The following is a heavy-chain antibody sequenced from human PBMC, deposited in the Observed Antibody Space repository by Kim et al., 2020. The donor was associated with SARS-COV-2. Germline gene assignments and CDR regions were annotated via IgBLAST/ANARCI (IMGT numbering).Heavy chain of an antibody. D-gene: IGHD2-2*03. V-gene: IGHV1-46*01. Sequence: ASVKVSCKASGYTFTDHYIHWVRQPPGQGLEWLGIIKPSAGSTRSALTFQDRVTMTRDTSTSTVFLELASLTSEDTAVYFCARDGSRALEYWGQGTLVIVSP. CDR3: ARDGSRALEY. CDR1: GYTFTDHY. CDR2: IKPSAGST. J-gene: IGHJ4*02.